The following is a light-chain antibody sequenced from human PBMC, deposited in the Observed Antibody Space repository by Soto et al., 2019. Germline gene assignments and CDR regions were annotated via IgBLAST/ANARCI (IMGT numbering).Light chain of an antibody. Sequence: QSVLTQPASVSGSPGQSITIPCTGTSSDVGNYIFVSWYRQHPGKAPKLMIYDINNRPSGVSNRFSGSKSGNTASLTISGLQAEDEADYSCVSYTTSASYVFGTGTKVTVL. CDR1: SSDVGNYIF. CDR3: VSYTTSASYV. J-gene: IGLJ1*01. V-gene: IGLV2-14*01. CDR2: DIN.